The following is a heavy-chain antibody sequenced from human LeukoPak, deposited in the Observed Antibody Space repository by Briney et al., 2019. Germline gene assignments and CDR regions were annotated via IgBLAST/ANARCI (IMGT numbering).Heavy chain of an antibody. J-gene: IGHJ4*02. CDR3: ARHRGGSSPSVFDS. CDR1: GGSVSSSSYY. V-gene: IGHV4-39*01. Sequence: SETLSLTCTVSGGSVSSSSYYWGWIRQPPGKGLEWIGSVYYSGSTYYNPSLKSRVTISVDTSKDQFSLKMSSVTAADTTLFYCARHRGGSSPSVFDSWGQGTLVTVSS. D-gene: IGHD2-15*01. CDR2: VYYSGST.